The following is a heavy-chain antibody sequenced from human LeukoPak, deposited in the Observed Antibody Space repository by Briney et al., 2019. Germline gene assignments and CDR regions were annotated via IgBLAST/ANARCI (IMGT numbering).Heavy chain of an antibody. CDR1: GFTFSSYS. CDR2: ISSSSSTI. D-gene: IGHD3-22*01. V-gene: IGHV3-48*04. J-gene: IGHJ4*02. Sequence: PGGSLRLSCAASGFTFSSYSMNWVRQAPGKGLEWVSYISSSSSTIYYADSVKGRFTISRDNAKNSLYLQMNSLRAEDTAVYYCARDTYYYDSSGYLPYFDYWGQGTLVTVSS. CDR3: ARDTYYYDSSGYLPYFDY.